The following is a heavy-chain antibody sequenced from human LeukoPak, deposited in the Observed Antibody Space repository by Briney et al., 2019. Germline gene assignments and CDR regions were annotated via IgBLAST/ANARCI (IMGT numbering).Heavy chain of an antibody. CDR3: AKYGPQDSGSSHFDY. J-gene: IGHJ4*02. CDR2: IRDSGSST. CDR1: GFTFSSYA. V-gene: IGHV3-23*01. Sequence: GSLRLSCAASGFTFSSYAMSWVRQAPGKGLEWVSAIRDSGSSTHYADSVKGRFTTSRDNSKNTLFLQMNSLRAEDTAIYYCAKYGPQDSGSSHFDYWGQGALVTVSS. D-gene: IGHD1-26*01.